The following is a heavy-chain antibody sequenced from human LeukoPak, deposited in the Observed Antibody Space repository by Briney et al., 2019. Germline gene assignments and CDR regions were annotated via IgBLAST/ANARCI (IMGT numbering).Heavy chain of an antibody. CDR1: GGSFSGYY. CDR3: ARLTCPSSTYNNYPDC. D-gene: IGHD5-24*01. J-gene: IGHJ4*02. V-gene: IGHV4-34*01. Sequence: SETLSLTCAVYGGSFSGYYWGWIRQPPGKGLEWIGRIYYSGTTYYNPSLKSRVTISVDTSKNQFSLKLSSVTAADTPVYYCARLTCPSSTYNNYPDCWRQGAQVTDCS. CDR2: IYYSGTT.